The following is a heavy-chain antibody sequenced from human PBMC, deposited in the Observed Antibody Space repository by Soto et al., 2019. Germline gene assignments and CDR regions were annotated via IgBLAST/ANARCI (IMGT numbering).Heavy chain of an antibody. V-gene: IGHV4-39*01. Sequence: PSETLSLTCTVSGGSISSSSYYWGWIRQPPGKGLEWIGSIYYSGSTYYNPSLKSRVTISVDTSKNQFSLKLSSVTAADTAVYYCARLGDDYDSSGYYYLDYWGQGTLVTVSS. CDR1: GGSISSSSYY. J-gene: IGHJ4*02. CDR2: IYYSGST. D-gene: IGHD3-22*01. CDR3: ARLGDDYDSSGYYYLDY.